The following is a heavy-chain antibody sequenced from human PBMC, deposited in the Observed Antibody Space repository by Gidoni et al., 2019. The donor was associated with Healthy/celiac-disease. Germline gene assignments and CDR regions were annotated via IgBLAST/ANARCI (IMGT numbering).Heavy chain of an antibody. CDR1: GYTFTIYA. Sequence: QVQLVQSGAAVKKPGASVKVSCKASGYTFTIYAMHWVRQAPGQRLEWMGWVNAGKGNTKDSQKFQGRATITRDTSAGTSYMELSSRRSEDTAVYYCARVTAVAGTWGQGTLVTVSS. CDR3: ARVTAVAGT. V-gene: IGHV1-3*01. D-gene: IGHD6-19*01. CDR2: VNAGKGNT. J-gene: IGHJ4*02.